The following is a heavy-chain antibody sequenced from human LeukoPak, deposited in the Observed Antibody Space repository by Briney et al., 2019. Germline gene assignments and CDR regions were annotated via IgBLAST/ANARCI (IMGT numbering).Heavy chain of an antibody. CDR1: GFTFSDYY. Sequence: GGSLRLSCEASGFTFSDYYMTWIRQAPGKGLEWVSYITSTATTYYADSVKGRFTISRDNAKTSLYLQMNSLRAEDTAVYYCARDLGPHSSSPNSGAFDIWGQGTMVTVSS. J-gene: IGHJ3*02. V-gene: IGHV3-11*04. D-gene: IGHD6-6*01. CDR2: ITSTATT. CDR3: ARDLGPHSSSPNSGAFDI.